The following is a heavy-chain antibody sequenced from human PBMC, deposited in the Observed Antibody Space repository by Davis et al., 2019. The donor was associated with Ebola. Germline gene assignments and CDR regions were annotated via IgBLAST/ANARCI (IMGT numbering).Heavy chain of an antibody. J-gene: IGHJ6*02. V-gene: IGHV4-61*08. CDR2: IYYSGST. CDR1: GGSISSGGYY. Sequence: SETLSLTCTVSGGSISSGGYYWSWIRQPPGKGLEWIGYIYYSGSTNYNPSLKSRVTISVDTSKNQFSLKLSSVTAADTAVYYCARGKSNQYYYYGMDVWGQGTTVTVSS. D-gene: IGHD2/OR15-2a*01. CDR3: ARGKSNQYYYYGMDV.